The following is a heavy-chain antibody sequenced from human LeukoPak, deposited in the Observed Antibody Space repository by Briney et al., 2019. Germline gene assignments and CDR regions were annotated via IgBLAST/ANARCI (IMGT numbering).Heavy chain of an antibody. CDR2: IIPIFGTA. CDR3: ARVGSSGSNY. Sequence: SVKVSCMAPGGTFSSYAISWVRQAPGQGRGWMGAIIPIFGTANYAQKFQGRVTITTDESTSTAYMELSSLRSEDTAVYYCARVGSSGSNYWGQGTLVTVSS. D-gene: IGHD3-22*01. CDR1: GGTFSSYA. V-gene: IGHV1-69*05. J-gene: IGHJ4*02.